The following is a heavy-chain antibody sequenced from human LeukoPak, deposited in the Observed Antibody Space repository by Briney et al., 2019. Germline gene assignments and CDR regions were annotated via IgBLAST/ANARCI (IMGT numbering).Heavy chain of an antibody. CDR1: GYTFTSYG. V-gene: IGHV1-18*01. J-gene: IGHJ5*02. CDR2: ISAYNGNT. CDR3: AREYDFWSGGGSGFDP. Sequence: ASVKVSCKASGYTFTSYGISWVRQAPGQGLEWMGWISAYNGNTNYAQKLQGRVTMTTDTSTSTACMELRSLRSDDTAVYYCAREYDFWSGGGSGFDPWGQGTLVTVSS. D-gene: IGHD3-3*01.